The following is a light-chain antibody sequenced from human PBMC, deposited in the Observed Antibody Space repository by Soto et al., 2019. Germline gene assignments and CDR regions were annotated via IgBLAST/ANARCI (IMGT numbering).Light chain of an antibody. J-gene: IGKJ3*01. V-gene: IGKV1-8*01. CDR1: QGISSY. CDR3: QQYYSYPFT. CDR2: AAS. Sequence: AIRMTQSPSSLSASTGDRVTITCRASQGISSYLAWYQQKPGKAPKLLIYAASTLQSGVPSRFSGSGSGTDFTLTISSLQSEDLATYYCQQYYSYPFTVAPGTKVDIK.